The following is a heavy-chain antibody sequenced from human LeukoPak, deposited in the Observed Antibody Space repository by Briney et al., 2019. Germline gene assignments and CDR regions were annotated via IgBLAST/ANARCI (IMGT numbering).Heavy chain of an antibody. CDR3: ARVGYFDWFPPYGMDV. D-gene: IGHD3-9*01. Sequence: ASVKVSCKASGYTFTSYYMHWVRQAPGQGLEWMGIINPSGGSTSYAQKFQGRVTMTRDTSTSTVYMELSSLRSEDTAVYYCARVGYFDWFPPYGMDVWGQGTTVTVSS. CDR2: INPSGGST. J-gene: IGHJ6*02. V-gene: IGHV1-46*01. CDR1: GYTFTSYY.